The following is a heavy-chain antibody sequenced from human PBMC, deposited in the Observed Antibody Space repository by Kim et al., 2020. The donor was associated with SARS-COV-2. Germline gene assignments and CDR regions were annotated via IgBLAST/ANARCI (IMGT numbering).Heavy chain of an antibody. D-gene: IGHD3-22*01. J-gene: IGHJ4*02. V-gene: IGHV3-64D*06. CDR3: VKDTRGSYYYDSSGYLDY. Sequence: KGRFTISRDNSKNTLYLQMSSLRAEDTAVYYCVKDTRGSYYYDSSGYLDYWGQGTLVTVSS.